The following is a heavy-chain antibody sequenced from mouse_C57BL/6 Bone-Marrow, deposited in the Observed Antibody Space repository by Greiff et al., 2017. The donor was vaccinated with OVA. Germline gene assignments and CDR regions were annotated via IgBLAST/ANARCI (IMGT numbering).Heavy chain of an antibody. CDR1: GYTFTDYN. Sequence: EVQLQQSGPELVKPGASVKMSCKASGYTFTDYNMHWVKQSHGKSLEWIGYINPNNGGTSYNQKFKGKATLTVNKSSSTAYMELRSLTSDDSAVYYCARTYGSSYSPFDYWGQGTTLTVSS. CDR3: ARTYGSSYSPFDY. V-gene: IGHV1-22*01. D-gene: IGHD1-1*01. J-gene: IGHJ2*01. CDR2: INPNNGGT.